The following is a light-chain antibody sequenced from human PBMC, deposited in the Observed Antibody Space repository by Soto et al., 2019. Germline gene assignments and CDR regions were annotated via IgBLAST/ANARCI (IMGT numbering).Light chain of an antibody. J-gene: IGKJ2*01. CDR1: QSVAAY. CDR2: AAS. V-gene: IGKV1-39*01. CDR3: QQSHSTPYT. Sequence: DIQVTQSPSSLSASVGDRVTITCRASQSVAAYLNWYQQKPGKAPKLLIYAASSLQSGVPSRFSGSGSGADFTLTISSLQPEDFATYFCQQSHSTPYTFGQGTKVEIK.